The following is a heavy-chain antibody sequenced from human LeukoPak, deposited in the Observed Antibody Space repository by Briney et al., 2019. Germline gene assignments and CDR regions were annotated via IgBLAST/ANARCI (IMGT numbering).Heavy chain of an antibody. V-gene: IGHV4-39*07. CDR3: ARDGSAAAGSSYFDY. J-gene: IGHJ4*02. Sequence: SETLSLTCTVSGGSISSSSYYWGWIRQPPGKGLEWIGSIYYSGSTYYNLSLKSRVTISVDTSENQFSLKLSSVTAADTAVYYCARDGSAAAGSSYFDYWGQGTLVTVSS. CDR1: GGSISSSSYY. D-gene: IGHD6-13*01. CDR2: IYYSGST.